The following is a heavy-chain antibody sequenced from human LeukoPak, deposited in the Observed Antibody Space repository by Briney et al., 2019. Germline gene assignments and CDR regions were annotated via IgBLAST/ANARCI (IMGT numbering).Heavy chain of an antibody. Sequence: PSETLSLTCNVSGASINSYYWSWIRQPAGKGLEWIGHIYSSGSTNYNPSLQSRVTLSLHTSKNQFSLRLSSVTAGDTAVYYCARGLPSGWSHWFDPWGQGTLVTVSP. J-gene: IGHJ5*02. CDR1: GASINSYY. CDR3: ARGLPSGWSHWFDP. D-gene: IGHD6-19*01. V-gene: IGHV4-4*07. CDR2: IYSSGST.